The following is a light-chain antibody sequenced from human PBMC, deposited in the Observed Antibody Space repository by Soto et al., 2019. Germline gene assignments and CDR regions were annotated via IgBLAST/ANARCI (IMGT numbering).Light chain of an antibody. Sequence: EIVMTQSPATLSVSPGERATLSCRASQSVSSNLAWYQQKPGQAPRLLIYGASTRATGIPARFSGSGSGTEFNLTISSLQSEDFAVYYCQQYNTWPPYTFGQWNKLEIK. CDR3: QQYNTWPPYT. CDR2: GAS. CDR1: QSVSSN. J-gene: IGKJ2*01. V-gene: IGKV3-15*01.